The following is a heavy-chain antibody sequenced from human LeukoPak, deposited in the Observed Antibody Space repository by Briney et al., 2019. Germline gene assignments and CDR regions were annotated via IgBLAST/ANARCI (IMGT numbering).Heavy chain of an antibody. V-gene: IGHV4-31*03. Sequence: SETLSLTCTVSGGSISSGDYYWSWIRQHPGKGLEWIGYIYYSGSTYYNPSLKSRVTISVDTSKNQFPLKVNSVTAADTAVYYCARGGGGIVVVPAAIAFDIWGQGTMVTVSS. CDR3: ARGGGGIVVVPAAIAFDI. CDR2: IYYSGST. D-gene: IGHD2-2*01. CDR1: GGSISSGDYY. J-gene: IGHJ3*02.